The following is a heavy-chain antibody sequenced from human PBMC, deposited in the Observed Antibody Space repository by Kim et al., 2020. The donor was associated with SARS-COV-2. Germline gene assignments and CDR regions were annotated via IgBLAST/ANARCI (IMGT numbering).Heavy chain of an antibody. Sequence: GGSLRLSCADSGFTFSSYWMHWVRQAPGKGLVWVSRISSDGTNTNYADSVKGRFTISRDNAQNTLFLQMNSLRAEDTAVYYCAREYHFIVGANPYYGMDVWGQGTTVTVSS. D-gene: IGHD1-26*01. V-gene: IGHV3-74*01. J-gene: IGHJ6*02. CDR2: ISSDGTNT. CDR1: GFTFSSYW. CDR3: AREYHFIVGANPYYGMDV.